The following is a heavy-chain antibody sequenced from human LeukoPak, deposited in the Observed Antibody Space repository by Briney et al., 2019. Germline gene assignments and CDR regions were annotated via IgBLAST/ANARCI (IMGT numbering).Heavy chain of an antibody. CDR3: AKLWFGELTLDY. CDR2: ISGSGGST. V-gene: IGHV3-23*01. CDR1: GFTFSSYG. J-gene: IGHJ4*02. Sequence: GGSLRLSCAASGFTFSSYGMSWVRQAPGKGLEWVSAISGSGGSTYYADSVKGRFTISRDNSKNTLYLQMNSLRAEDTAVYYCAKLWFGELTLDYWGQGTLVTVSS. D-gene: IGHD3-10*01.